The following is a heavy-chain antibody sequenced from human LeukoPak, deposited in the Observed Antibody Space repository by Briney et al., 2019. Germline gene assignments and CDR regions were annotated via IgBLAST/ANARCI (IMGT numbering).Heavy chain of an antibody. Sequence: GGSLRLSCAASGFTFSNYWMNWVRQAPGKGLEWVANIKQDGSEKYYVDSVKGRFTISRDNAKNSLYLQMNSLRAEDSAVYYCARGTMFPYYFDYWGQGTLVTVSS. J-gene: IGHJ4*02. V-gene: IGHV3-7*01. CDR1: GFTFSNYW. D-gene: IGHD3-10*02. CDR2: IKQDGSEK. CDR3: ARGTMFPYYFDY.